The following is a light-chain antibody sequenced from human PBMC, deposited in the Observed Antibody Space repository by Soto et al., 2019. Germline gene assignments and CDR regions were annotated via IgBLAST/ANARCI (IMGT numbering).Light chain of an antibody. Sequence: DIQMTQSPSTLSASVGDRVTITCRASQSINNWFAWYQQKPGQAPNLLISKASTLESGVPSRFSGSGFGTEFTLTISTLQPDDLATYYCQNSHRYPITFGQGTRLEIK. CDR3: QNSHRYPIT. J-gene: IGKJ5*01. CDR2: KAS. V-gene: IGKV1-5*03. CDR1: QSINNW.